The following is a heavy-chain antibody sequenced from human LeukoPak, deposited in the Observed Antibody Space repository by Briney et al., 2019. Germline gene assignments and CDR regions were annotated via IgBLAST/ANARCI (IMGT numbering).Heavy chain of an antibody. D-gene: IGHD2-15*01. CDR2: ISYDGSNK. CDR3: AREDGYCSGGNCYSYFDS. J-gene: IGHJ4*02. Sequence: GGSLRLSCAASGFTFSSYGMHWVRQAPGKGLEWVAVISYDGSNKYYADSVKGRFTISRDNSKNTLYLQMYSLRAEDTAVYFCAREDGYCSGGNCYSYFDSWGQGTLVTVSS. CDR1: GFTFSSYG. V-gene: IGHV3-30*03.